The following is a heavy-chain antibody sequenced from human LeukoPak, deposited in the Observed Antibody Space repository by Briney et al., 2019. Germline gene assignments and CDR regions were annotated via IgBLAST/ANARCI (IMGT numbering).Heavy chain of an antibody. CDR1: GGTFSSYA. CDR3: ARTGDWGLLWYYMDV. D-gene: IGHD2-21*02. J-gene: IGHJ6*03. V-gene: IGHV1-69*06. CDR2: IIPIFGTA. Sequence: GASVKVSCKASGGTFSSYAISWVRQAPGQGLEWMGGIIPIFGTANYAQKFQGRVTITADKSTSTAYMELRSLRSDDTAVYYCARTGDWGLLWYYMDVWGKGTTVTVSS.